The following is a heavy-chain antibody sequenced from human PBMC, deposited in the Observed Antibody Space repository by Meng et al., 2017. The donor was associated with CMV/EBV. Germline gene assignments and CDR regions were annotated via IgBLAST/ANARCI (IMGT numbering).Heavy chain of an antibody. D-gene: IGHD3-22*01. CDR1: GFTFSSYS. CDR3: ARDLYDSSGYPAYGMDV. CDR2: ISSSSSYI. V-gene: IGHV3-21*01. J-gene: IGHJ6*02. Sequence: GGSLRLSCAASGFTFSSYSMNWVRQAPGKGLEWVSSISSSSSYIYYADSVKGRFTISRDNAKNSLYLQMNSLRAEDTAVYYCARDLYDSSGYPAYGMDVWGQGTTVTVSS.